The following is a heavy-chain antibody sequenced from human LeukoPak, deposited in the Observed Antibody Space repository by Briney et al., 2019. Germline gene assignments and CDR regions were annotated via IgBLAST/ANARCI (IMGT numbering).Heavy chain of an antibody. CDR1: GFSFSIYN. V-gene: IGHV3-21*01. CDR2: ISGSSSHV. D-gene: IGHD3-22*01. J-gene: IGHJ4*02. Sequence: GGSLRLSCEASGFSFSIYNMNWVRLAPGKGLEWVSSISGSSSHVWYADSVKGRFTSSRDNAKNSLYLQMSSLRVEDTAVYYCAKDFYDSSGYPDYWGQGTLVTVSS. CDR3: AKDFYDSSGYPDY.